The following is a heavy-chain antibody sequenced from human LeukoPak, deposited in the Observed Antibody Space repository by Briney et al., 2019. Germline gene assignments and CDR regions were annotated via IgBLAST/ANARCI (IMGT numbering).Heavy chain of an antibody. Sequence: PGRSLRLSCAASGFTFISNTMHWVRQAPGKGLEWVALTSSDGDKYFADSVQGRFTISRDNSRNTVYLQLGSLRPDDTAVYYCARERGIRALYFDYWGQGTLVTVSS. V-gene: IGHV3-30*04. CDR1: GFTFISNT. D-gene: IGHD3-16*01. J-gene: IGHJ4*02. CDR3: ARERGIRALYFDY. CDR2: TSSDGDK.